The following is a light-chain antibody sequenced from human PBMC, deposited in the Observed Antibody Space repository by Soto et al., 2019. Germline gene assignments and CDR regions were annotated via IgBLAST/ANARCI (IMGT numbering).Light chain of an antibody. J-gene: IGLJ2*01. CDR2: SNN. CDR3: AAWDVSLNGVV. CDR1: SSDIGSNT. Sequence: QSVLTQPPSASGTPGQRVTISCSGSSSDIGSNTAHWYQQVPGTTPKLLIYSNNQRPSGVPDRFSGSKSGTSASLAISGLQSEDEADYYCAAWDVSLNGVVFGGGTKLTVL. V-gene: IGLV1-44*01.